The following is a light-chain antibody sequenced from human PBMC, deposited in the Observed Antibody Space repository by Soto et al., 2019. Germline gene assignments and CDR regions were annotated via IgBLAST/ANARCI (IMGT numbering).Light chain of an antibody. Sequence: DIRMTQSPSSLSASVGDRVTITCQASQNINNYLNWYQQKPGRAPKLLTYDASNLEAGVPSRFRGSGSGTDFTFTISRLQPEDIATYYCQQYENLPTFGQGTRLEIK. J-gene: IGKJ5*01. CDR2: DAS. V-gene: IGKV1-33*01. CDR1: QNINNY. CDR3: QQYENLPT.